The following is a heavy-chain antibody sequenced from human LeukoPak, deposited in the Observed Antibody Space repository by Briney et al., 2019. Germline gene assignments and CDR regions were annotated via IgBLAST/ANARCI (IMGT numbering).Heavy chain of an antibody. Sequence: PGGSLRLSCAASGFTFDDYAMHWVRQAPGKGLEWVSGISWNSGSIGYADSVKGRFTISRDNAKNSLYLQMNSLRAEDTALYYCARDYYDSSGYLDWGQGTLVTVSS. CDR3: ARDYYDSSGYLD. J-gene: IGHJ4*02. D-gene: IGHD3-22*01. V-gene: IGHV3-9*01. CDR1: GFTFDDYA. CDR2: ISWNSGSI.